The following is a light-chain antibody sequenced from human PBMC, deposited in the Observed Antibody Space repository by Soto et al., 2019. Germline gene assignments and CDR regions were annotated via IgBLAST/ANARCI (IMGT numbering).Light chain of an antibody. CDR3: QQHYSTPYT. J-gene: IGKJ2*01. Sequence: DIVMTQSPDSLAVSLGERATINCKSSQSVLSSSNNKNYLAWYQQKPGQPPKLLIYWASTRESGVPDRFSGSGSGTDFTLTISSLQDEDVAVYYCQQHYSTPYTFGQGTKLEIK. CDR1: QSVLSSSNNKNY. V-gene: IGKV4-1*01. CDR2: WAS.